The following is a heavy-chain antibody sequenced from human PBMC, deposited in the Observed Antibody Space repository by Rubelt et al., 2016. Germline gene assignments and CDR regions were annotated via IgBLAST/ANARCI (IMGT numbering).Heavy chain of an antibody. Sequence: EVHLVESGGGLVKPGGSLRLSCAASGFSISSYSMNWVRQAPGKGLEWVSSISGATSDIYYADSLKGRFTISRDNAKNSVFRQMTSLRAEDTALYYCARGRSGGPDVFDIWGEGTMVTVSS. V-gene: IGHV3-21*01. CDR2: ISGATSDI. CDR3: ARGRSGGPDVFDI. D-gene: IGHD2-8*02. CDR1: GFSISSYS. J-gene: IGHJ3*02.